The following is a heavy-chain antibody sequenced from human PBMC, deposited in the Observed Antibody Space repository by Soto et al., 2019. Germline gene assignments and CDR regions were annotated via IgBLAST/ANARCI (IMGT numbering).Heavy chain of an antibody. D-gene: IGHD3-10*01. CDR1: GYTFTSYD. CDR3: AREGTWFGESRSHYYYGMDV. V-gene: IGHV1-8*01. J-gene: IGHJ6*02. CDR2: MNPNSGNT. Sequence: GASVKVSCKASGYTFTSYDINWVRQATGQGLEWMGWMNPNSGNTGYAQKFQGRVTMTRNTSISTAYMELSSLRSEDTAVYYGAREGTWFGESRSHYYYGMDVWGQGTTVTVSS.